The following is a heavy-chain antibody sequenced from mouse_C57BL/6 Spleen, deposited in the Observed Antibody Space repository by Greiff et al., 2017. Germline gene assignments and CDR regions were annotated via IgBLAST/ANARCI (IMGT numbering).Heavy chain of an antibody. CDR1: GYTFTSYW. CDR2: INPSNGGT. V-gene: IGHV1-53*01. D-gene: IGHD2-1*01. CDR3: ARGVYYGKGWFAY. Sequence: QVQLQQSGTELVKPGASVKLSCKASGYTFTSYWMHWVKQRPGQGLEWIGNINPSNGGTNYNEKFKSKATLTVDKSSSTAYMQLSSLTSEDSAVYYCARGVYYGKGWFAYWGQGTLVTVSA. J-gene: IGHJ3*01.